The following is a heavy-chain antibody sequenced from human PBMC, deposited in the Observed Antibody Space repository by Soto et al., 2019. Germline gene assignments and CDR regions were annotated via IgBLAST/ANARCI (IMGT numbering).Heavy chain of an antibody. V-gene: IGHV1-69*13. CDR2: IIPIFGTA. Sequence: VKVSCKASGGTFSSYAISWVRQAPGQGLEWMGGIIPIFGTANYAQKFQGRVTITADESTSTAYMELSSLRSEDTAVYYCARGENRYYYDSSGHAFDIWGQGTMVTVSS. J-gene: IGHJ3*02. D-gene: IGHD3-22*01. CDR1: GGTFSSYA. CDR3: ARGENRYYYDSSGHAFDI.